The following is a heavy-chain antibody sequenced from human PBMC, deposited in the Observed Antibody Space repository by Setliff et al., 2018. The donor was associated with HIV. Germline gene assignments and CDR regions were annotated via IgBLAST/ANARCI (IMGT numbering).Heavy chain of an antibody. CDR2: IFYSGST. CDR3: ARLQTAAEELYYYYMDV. D-gene: IGHD1-1*01. J-gene: IGHJ6*03. CDR1: GGSISSYY. V-gene: IGHV4-59*12. Sequence: SETLSLTCTVSGGSISSYYWSWIRQPPGEGLEWIGYIFYSGSTNYNPSLKSRVTISLDTSKKQFSLKLSSVTAADTAVYFCARLQTAAEELYYYYMDVWGKGTTVTVSS.